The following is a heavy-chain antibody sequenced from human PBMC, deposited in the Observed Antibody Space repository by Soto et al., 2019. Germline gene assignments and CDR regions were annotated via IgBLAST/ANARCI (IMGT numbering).Heavy chain of an antibody. D-gene: IGHD3-3*01. Sequence: SETLSLTCTVSGGSLSSYYWSWIRQPPGKGLEWIGYIYYSGSTKYNPSLKSRVTLSVDTSKNQFSLKLSSVTAADTAVYYCARAPYYNFWSGYYDNWFDPWGQGTLVTVSS. CDR2: IYYSGST. J-gene: IGHJ5*02. CDR1: GGSLSSYY. V-gene: IGHV4-59*01. CDR3: ARAPYYNFWSGYYDNWFDP.